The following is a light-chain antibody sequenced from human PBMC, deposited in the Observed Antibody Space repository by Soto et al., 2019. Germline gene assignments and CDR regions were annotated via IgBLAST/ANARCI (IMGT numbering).Light chain of an antibody. CDR3: QEYKNWPLA. J-gene: IGKJ1*01. V-gene: IGKV3-15*01. CDR1: QSVSNN. CDR2: GAS. Sequence: EIVMTQSPATLSVSPGERATLSCRATQSVSNNLAWYQRKPGQAPRLIIYGASTRASGVPARFSGSGSGTEFSLTVSSLQAEDFAVYYCQEYKNWPLAFGQGTKVEIK.